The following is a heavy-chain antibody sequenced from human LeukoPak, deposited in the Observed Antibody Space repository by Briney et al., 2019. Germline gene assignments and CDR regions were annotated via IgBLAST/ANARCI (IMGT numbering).Heavy chain of an antibody. J-gene: IGHJ3*02. V-gene: IGHV3-48*03. D-gene: IGHD4-23*01. Sequence: GGSLRLSCAASGFTFSSYEMNWVRQAPGKGLEWVSYISSSGSTIYYADSVKGRFTISRDNTKNSLYLQMNSLRAEDTAVYYCARDGNLSGAFDIWGQGTRVTVSS. CDR1: GFTFSSYE. CDR3: ARDGNLSGAFDI. CDR2: ISSSGSTI.